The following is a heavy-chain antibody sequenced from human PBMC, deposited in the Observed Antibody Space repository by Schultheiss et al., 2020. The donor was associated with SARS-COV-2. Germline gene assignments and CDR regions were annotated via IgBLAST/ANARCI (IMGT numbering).Heavy chain of an antibody. D-gene: IGHD6-13*01. Sequence: GESLKISCAASGFTFSSYGMHWVRQAPGKGLEWVAFIRYDGSNKYYADSVKGRFTISRDNSKNTLYLQMNSLRAEDTAVYYCARGMIAAAGGVDYWGQGTLVTVSS. CDR2: IRYDGSNK. CDR3: ARGMIAAAGGVDY. V-gene: IGHV3-30*02. CDR1: GFTFSSYG. J-gene: IGHJ4*02.